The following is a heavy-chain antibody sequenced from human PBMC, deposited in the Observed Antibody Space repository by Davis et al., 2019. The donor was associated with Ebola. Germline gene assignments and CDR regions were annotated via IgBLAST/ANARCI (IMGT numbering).Heavy chain of an antibody. Sequence: GSLRLSCTVSGDSVSDYYWSWIRQPPGKGLEWIGYIYHSGITKYNPSLQSRVTISLDTSKNQFSLKLKSMTVADTAVYYCARVGAATGGELDYWGQGSLVIVSS. D-gene: IGHD3-16*01. CDR1: GDSVSDYY. CDR2: IYHSGIT. CDR3: ARVGAATGGELDY. J-gene: IGHJ4*02. V-gene: IGHV4-59*02.